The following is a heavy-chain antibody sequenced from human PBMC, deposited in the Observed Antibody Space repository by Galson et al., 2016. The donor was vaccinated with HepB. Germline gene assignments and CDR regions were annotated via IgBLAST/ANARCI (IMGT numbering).Heavy chain of an antibody. CDR2: MTPNSGKT. J-gene: IGHJ4*02. V-gene: IGHV1-8*01. Sequence: QGLEWLGWMTPNSGKTGYAQKFQGRLTLTRDTSTSTAYMELSSLTSDDTAVYFCARNREFTGDFDYWGQGALVTVSS. D-gene: IGHD7-27*01. CDR3: ARNREFTGDFDY.